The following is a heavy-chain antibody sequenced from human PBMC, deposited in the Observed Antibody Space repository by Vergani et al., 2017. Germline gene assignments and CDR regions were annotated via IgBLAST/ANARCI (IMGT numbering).Heavy chain of an antibody. Sequence: QLQLQESGPGLVKPSETLSLTCTVSGGSISSSSYYWGWIRQPPGKGLEWIGSIYYSGSNYYNPSLKSRVTISVDTSKNQFSLKLSSVTAADTAVYYCALLAAAGKLSWFDPWGQGTLVTVSS. CDR3: ALLAAAGKLSWFDP. CDR1: GGSISSSSYY. D-gene: IGHD6-13*01. CDR2: IYYSGSN. V-gene: IGHV4-39*07. J-gene: IGHJ5*02.